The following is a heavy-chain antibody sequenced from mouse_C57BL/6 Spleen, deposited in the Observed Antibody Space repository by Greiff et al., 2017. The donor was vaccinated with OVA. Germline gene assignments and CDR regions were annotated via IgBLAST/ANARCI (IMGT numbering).Heavy chain of an antibody. CDR3: ARSKRDDYDVDFDY. CDR2: IYPGSGST. D-gene: IGHD2-4*01. Sequence: QVQLQQPGAELVKPGASVKMSCKASGYTFTSYWITWVKQRPGQGLEWIGDIYPGSGSTNYNEKFKSKATLTVDTSSSTAYMQLSSLTSEDSAVYYCARSKRDDYDVDFDYWGQGTTLTVSS. J-gene: IGHJ2*01. CDR1: GYTFTSYW. V-gene: IGHV1-55*01.